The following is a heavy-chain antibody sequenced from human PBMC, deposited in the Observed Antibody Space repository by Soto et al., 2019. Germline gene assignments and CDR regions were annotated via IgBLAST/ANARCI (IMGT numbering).Heavy chain of an antibody. Sequence: EVPLLDSGEGLVQPGGSLRLSCAASGFTFSNYVMSWVRQAQGKGLVWVSPISGSGDNTYYADSVKCRFTISRDNSKSTLFLPMISLRAEDTAVYYCAKVPLVLELVFDHWGQGTLVT. CDR2: ISGSGDNT. V-gene: IGHV3-23*01. CDR3: AKVPLVLELVFDH. D-gene: IGHD3-10*01. CDR1: GFTFSNYV. J-gene: IGHJ4*02.